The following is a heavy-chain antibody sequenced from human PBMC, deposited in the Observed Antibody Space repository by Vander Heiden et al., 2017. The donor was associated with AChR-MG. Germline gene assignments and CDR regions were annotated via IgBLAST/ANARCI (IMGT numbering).Heavy chain of an antibody. CDR3: AKCADYGDYEGYYFDY. CDR2: ISGSGGST. J-gene: IGHJ4*02. CDR1: GFTFSSYA. Sequence: EVQLLESGGGLVQPGGSLRLSCAASGFTFSSYARSWVRQAQGKGLEWVSAISGSGGSTYYADSVKGRFTISRDNSKNTLYLQMNSLRAEDTAVYYCAKCADYGDYEGYYFDYWGQGTLVTVSS. D-gene: IGHD4-17*01. V-gene: IGHV3-23*01.